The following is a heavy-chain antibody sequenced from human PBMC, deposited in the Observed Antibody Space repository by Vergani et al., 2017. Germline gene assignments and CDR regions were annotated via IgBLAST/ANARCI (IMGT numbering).Heavy chain of an antibody. D-gene: IGHD5-12*01. V-gene: IGHV3-9*01. Sequence: EVQLVESGGGLVQPGRSLRLSCAASGFTFDDYAMHWVRQAPGKGLEWVSGISWNSGSIGYADSVKGRFTISRDNAKNSLYLQMNSLRAEDTAVYYCVKGGYSGYDPRLYYFDYWGQGTLVTVSS. CDR2: ISWNSGSI. J-gene: IGHJ4*02. CDR3: VKGGYSGYDPRLYYFDY. CDR1: GFTFDDYA.